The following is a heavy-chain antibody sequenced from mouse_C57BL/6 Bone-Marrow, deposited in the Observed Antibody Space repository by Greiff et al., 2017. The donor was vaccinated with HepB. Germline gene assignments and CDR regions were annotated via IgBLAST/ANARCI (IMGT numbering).Heavy chain of an antibody. CDR3: TRGGVYYDYDPFAY. CDR2: ISSGGDYI. Sequence: EVQVVESGEGLVKPGGSLKLSCAASGFTFSSYAMSWVRQTPEKRLEWVAYISSGGDYIYYADTVKGRFTISRDNARNTLYLQMSSLKSEDTAMYYCTRGGVYYDYDPFAYWGQGTLVTVSA. D-gene: IGHD2-4*01. J-gene: IGHJ3*01. V-gene: IGHV5-9-1*02. CDR1: GFTFSSYA.